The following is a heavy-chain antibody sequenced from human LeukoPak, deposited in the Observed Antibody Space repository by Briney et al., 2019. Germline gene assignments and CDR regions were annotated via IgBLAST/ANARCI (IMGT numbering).Heavy chain of an antibody. D-gene: IGHD3-9*01. V-gene: IGHV3-7*05. Sequence: GGSLRLSCAASGFTVSSNYMSWVRQAPGKGLEGVANIKQDGSENHYVDSVKGRFTISRDNAKNSLYLQMNSLRAEDTAVYYCATYWRHFDWLLSDIWGLGTMVTVSS. J-gene: IGHJ3*02. CDR3: ATYWRHFDWLLSDI. CDR1: GFTVSSNY. CDR2: IKQDGSEN.